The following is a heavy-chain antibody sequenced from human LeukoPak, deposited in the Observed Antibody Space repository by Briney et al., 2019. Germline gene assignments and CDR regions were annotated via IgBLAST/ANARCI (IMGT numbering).Heavy chain of an antibody. CDR3: ARGTALSSPLEY. D-gene: IGHD2-21*02. CDR1: GYTFTSYD. CDR2: LNPKSGDT. Sequence: ASVQVSCKASGYTFTSYDINWVRQAPGQGLEWMGWLNPKSGDTGYAQEFQGRVAMTRNTSITTAYMEVSSLTSEDTAVYYCARGTALSSPLEYWGQGTLVTVSS. V-gene: IGHV1-8*02. J-gene: IGHJ4*02.